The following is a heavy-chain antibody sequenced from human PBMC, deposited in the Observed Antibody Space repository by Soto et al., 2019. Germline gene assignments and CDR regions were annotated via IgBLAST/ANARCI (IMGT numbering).Heavy chain of an antibody. V-gene: IGHV4-31*03. CDR1: GGSISRSVYY. CDR2: IYYAGST. D-gene: IGHD1-1*01. J-gene: IGHJ4*02. CDR3: ARGLTTLNYFDS. Sequence: QVQLQESGPGLVKSSQTLSLTCSVSGGSISRSVYYWTWLRQHPGKGLEWIGLIYYAGSTYSNPSFKSRLSMSLDTSKNQFSLKVSSVSAADTAVYYSARGLTTLNYFDSWGQGTLVSVSS.